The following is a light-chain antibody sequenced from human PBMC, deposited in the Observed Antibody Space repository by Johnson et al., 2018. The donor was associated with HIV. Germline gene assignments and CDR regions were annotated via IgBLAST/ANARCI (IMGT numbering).Light chain of an antibody. J-gene: IGLJ1*01. CDR1: SSNIGNNY. CDR2: TTN. V-gene: IGLV1-51*01. CDR3: GTWDSSLSAGV. Sequence: SVLTQPPSVSAAPGQKVTISCSGSSSNIGNNYVSWYQQLPGTAPNLLITTTNNHPQGILTHFSASRSAPPPTLAITELTTGDEADYYGGTWDSSLSAGVFGTGTKVTVL.